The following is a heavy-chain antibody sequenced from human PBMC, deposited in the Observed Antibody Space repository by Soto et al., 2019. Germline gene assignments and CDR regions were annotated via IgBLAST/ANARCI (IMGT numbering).Heavy chain of an antibody. CDR1: DFPVSRNY. CDR3: ARETRGTQNWERDYYGMDV. J-gene: IGHJ6*02. CDR2: IYSGGST. D-gene: IGHD1-26*01. V-gene: IGHV3-53*01. Sequence: WRSLRLACPASDFPVSRNYMSSVSQAPGKGLEWVSVIYSGGSTYYADSVKGRFTISRDNSKNTLYLQMNSLRAEDTAVYYWARETRGTQNWERDYYGMDVWGQGT.